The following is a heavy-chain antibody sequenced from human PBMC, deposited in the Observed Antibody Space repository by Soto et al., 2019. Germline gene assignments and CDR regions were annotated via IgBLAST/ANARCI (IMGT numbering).Heavy chain of an antibody. CDR3: ARLGQGGFGDY. V-gene: IGHV5-51*03. Sequence: EVQLVQSGTEVKKPGESLKISCKGSGYSFTSYWIGWVRQMPGKGLEWMGSIYPSDSDTRYSQSLQGQVTISVDKSISTAYLQWSSLKASDTGIYYCARLGQGGFGDYGGQATLVTVSS. CDR2: IYPSDSDT. D-gene: IGHD3-10*01. J-gene: IGHJ4*02. CDR1: GYSFTSYW.